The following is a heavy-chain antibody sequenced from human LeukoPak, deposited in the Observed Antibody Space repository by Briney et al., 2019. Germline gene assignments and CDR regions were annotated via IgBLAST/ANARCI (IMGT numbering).Heavy chain of an antibody. J-gene: IGHJ6*02. Sequence: GGSLRLSCAASGFTFSNYAMSWVRQGPGKGLEWVSAIIGGGGSTYYADSVKGRFTISRGNSKNTLYFQMNSLRAEDTAVYYCARDMGAAAPWYYYGMDVWGQGTTVTVSS. D-gene: IGHD6-13*01. V-gene: IGHV3-23*01. CDR2: IIGGGGST. CDR1: GFTFSNYA. CDR3: ARDMGAAAPWYYYGMDV.